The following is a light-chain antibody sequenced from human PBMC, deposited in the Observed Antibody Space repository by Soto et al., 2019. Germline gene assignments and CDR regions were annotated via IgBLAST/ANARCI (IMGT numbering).Light chain of an antibody. CDR1: QTVRSN. Sequence: VMTQCPVTLSVSPGNRVTLSCRASQTVRSNLVWYQQKPGQAPRVLISDASTRATGIPARFSGSGSGTEFTLTISSLQSEDFAVYHCQQYNSYPHTFGGGTKVDIK. J-gene: IGKJ4*01. V-gene: IGKV3-15*01. CDR2: DAS. CDR3: QQYNSYPHT.